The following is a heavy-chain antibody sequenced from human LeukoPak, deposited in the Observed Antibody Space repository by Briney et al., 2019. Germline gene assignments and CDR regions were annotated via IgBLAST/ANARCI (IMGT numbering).Heavy chain of an antibody. CDR2: TYYRSKWYN. D-gene: IGHD2-15*01. Sequence: SQTLSLTCAISGDSVSSNSAAWNWIRQSLSRGLEWLGKTYYRSKWYNDYAVSVKSRITINPDTSKSQFSLQLNSVTPEDTAVYYCARDIVAEADYFDYWGQGTLVTVSS. CDR3: ARDIVAEADYFDY. V-gene: IGHV6-1*01. CDR1: GDSVSSNSAA. J-gene: IGHJ4*02.